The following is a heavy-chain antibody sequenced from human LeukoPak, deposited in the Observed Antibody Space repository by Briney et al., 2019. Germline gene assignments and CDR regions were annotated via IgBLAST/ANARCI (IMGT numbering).Heavy chain of an antibody. Sequence: ASVTVSCKASGYTFTDYYMHWVRQAPGQGREWMGWINPNSGGTNYAQKFQGWVTMTRDTSISTAYMELSRLRSDDTAVYYCARGGELRYFDWLLSGAFDIWGQGTMVTVSS. CDR3: ARGGELRYFDWLLSGAFDI. D-gene: IGHD3-9*01. V-gene: IGHV1-2*04. J-gene: IGHJ3*02. CDR1: GYTFTDYY. CDR2: INPNSGGT.